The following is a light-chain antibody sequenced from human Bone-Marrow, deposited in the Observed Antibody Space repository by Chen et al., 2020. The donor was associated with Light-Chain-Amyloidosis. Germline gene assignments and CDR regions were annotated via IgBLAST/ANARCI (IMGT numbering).Light chain of an antibody. J-gene: IGLJ2*01. Sequence: SYELTQPPSVSVSPGQTARITCSGDDLPTKYAYWYQQKPGQAPVLVIHRYTERPSGISERFAGSSSGTPATLTISGVQAEDEADSHCHSADSSGTYEVIFGGGTKLTVL. CDR3: HSADSSGTYEVI. CDR2: RYT. CDR1: DLPTKY. V-gene: IGLV3-25*03.